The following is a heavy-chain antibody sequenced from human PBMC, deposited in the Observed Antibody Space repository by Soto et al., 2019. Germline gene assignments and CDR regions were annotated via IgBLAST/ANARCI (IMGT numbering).Heavy chain of an antibody. V-gene: IGHV4-59*08. Sequence: SETLSLTCTVSGGSISSYYWSWIRQPPGKGLEWIGYIYYSGSTNYNPSLKSRVTISVDTSKNQFSLKLSSVTTADTAVYYCAGTNENDMITFGGVIGPDAFDIWGQGTMVTV. D-gene: IGHD3-16*02. CDR2: IYYSGST. CDR3: AGTNENDMITFGGVIGPDAFDI. CDR1: GGSISSYY. J-gene: IGHJ3*02.